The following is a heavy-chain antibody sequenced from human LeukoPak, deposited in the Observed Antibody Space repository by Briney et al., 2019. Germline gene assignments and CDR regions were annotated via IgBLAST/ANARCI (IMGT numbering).Heavy chain of an antibody. D-gene: IGHD3-22*01. Sequence: GGSLRLSCAASGFTFSNYWMSWVRQAPGKGLEWVTNTKQDENEKHYVDSVKGRFTNSRDNARNSLYLQMNSLRVEDTAVYFCAGNRQWLLADYWGQGTVVTVSS. CDR1: GFTFSNYW. CDR2: TKQDENEK. V-gene: IGHV3-7*04. J-gene: IGHJ4*02. CDR3: AGNRQWLLADY.